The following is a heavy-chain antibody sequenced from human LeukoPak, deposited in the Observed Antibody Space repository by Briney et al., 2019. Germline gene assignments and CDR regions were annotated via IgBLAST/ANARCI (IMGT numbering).Heavy chain of an antibody. CDR1: RYTFTGYY. CDR3: ARVRHSTYYYDSSGYYPNWFDP. D-gene: IGHD3-22*01. Sequence: GASVKVSCKASRYTFTGYYMHWVRQAPGQGLEWMGRINPNSGGTNYAQKFQGRVTMTRDTSISTAYMELSRLRSDDTAVYYCARVRHSTYYYDSSGYYPNWFDPWGQGTLVTVSS. V-gene: IGHV1-2*06. J-gene: IGHJ5*02. CDR2: INPNSGGT.